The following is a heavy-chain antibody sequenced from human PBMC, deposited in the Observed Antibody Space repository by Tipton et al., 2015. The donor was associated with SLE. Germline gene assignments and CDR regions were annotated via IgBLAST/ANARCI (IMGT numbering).Heavy chain of an antibody. Sequence: LRLSCAVSGSSITNGYYWTWIRQPPGKGLEWIGYIYYSGSTNYNPSLKSRVTISVHTSKNQFSLKLNSVTAADTAVYYCARRRAYDSSGYSSWYFDLWGRGTLVTVSS. J-gene: IGHJ2*01. CDR2: IYYSGST. V-gene: IGHV4-59*08. CDR3: ARRRAYDSSGYSSWYFDL. D-gene: IGHD3-22*01. CDR1: GSSITNGYY.